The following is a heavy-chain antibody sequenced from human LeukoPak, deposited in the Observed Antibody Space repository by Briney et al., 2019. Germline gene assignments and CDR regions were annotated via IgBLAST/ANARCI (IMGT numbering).Heavy chain of an antibody. CDR2: IKEDGSEQ. CDR3: AKYRLIWLPAPVFDN. CDR1: GFTFSSYE. Sequence: GGSLRLSCAASGFTFSSYEMNWVRQAPGKGLEWVANIKEDGSEQNYVDSVKGRFTISRDNAKNSLYLQMNSLRAEDTAVYYCAKYRLIWLPAPVFDNWGQGTLVTVSS. D-gene: IGHD5-24*01. J-gene: IGHJ4*02. V-gene: IGHV3-7*01.